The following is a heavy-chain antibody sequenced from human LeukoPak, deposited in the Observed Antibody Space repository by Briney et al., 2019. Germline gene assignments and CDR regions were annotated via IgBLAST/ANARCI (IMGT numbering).Heavy chain of an antibody. CDR1: GFTFSSYA. Sequence: GGSLRLSCAASGFTFSSYAMSWVRQAPGKGLEWVSAISGSGGSTYYADSVKGRFTISRDNSKNTLNLQMNSLRAEDTAVYYCAKDLWIPGGMDVWGQGTTVTVSS. CDR2: ISGSGGST. V-gene: IGHV3-23*01. J-gene: IGHJ6*02. CDR3: AKDLWIPGGMDV. D-gene: IGHD2-21*01.